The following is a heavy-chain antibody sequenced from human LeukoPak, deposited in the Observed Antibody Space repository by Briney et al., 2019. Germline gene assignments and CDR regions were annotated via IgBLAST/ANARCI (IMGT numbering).Heavy chain of an antibody. D-gene: IGHD5-12*01. CDR2: IWYDGSSQ. Sequence: GGSLRLSCAASGFTFSSFGMHWVRQAPGKGLEWVAFIWYDGSSQYYPDSVKGRFTIFRDNSKNTLWLQMDSLRVEDTAVYYCAKEGYGGYGAFDCWGQATLVTVSS. CDR1: GFTFSSFG. J-gene: IGHJ4*02. CDR3: AKEGYGGYGAFDC. V-gene: IGHV3-30*02.